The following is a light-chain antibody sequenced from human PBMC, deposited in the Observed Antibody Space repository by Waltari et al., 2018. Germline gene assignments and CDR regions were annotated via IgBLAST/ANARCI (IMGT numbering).Light chain of an antibody. CDR3: QHYVRLPAT. CDR1: QSVRGS. Sequence: EIVLTQSPGTLSLSPGERATLSCRASQSVRGSLAWYQQKAGQAPRLLIYGASSRATGLPDRFSGSGSGTDFSLTISRLEPEDCAVYYCQHYVRLPATFGQGTKVEI. J-gene: IGKJ1*01. V-gene: IGKV3-20*01. CDR2: GAS.